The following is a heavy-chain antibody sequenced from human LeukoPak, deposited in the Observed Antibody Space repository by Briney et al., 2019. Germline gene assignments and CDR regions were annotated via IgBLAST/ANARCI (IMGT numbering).Heavy chain of an antibody. CDR3: ARDGVIVGADFDY. J-gene: IGHJ4*02. D-gene: IGHD1-26*01. CDR1: GFTFSRYS. V-gene: IGHV3-21*01. Sequence: LGGSLRLSCAASGFTFSRYSMNWVRQAPGKGLEWVSSISSGSSYRYYADSLKGRFTISRDNAKNPVYLQMNSLRDEDTAVYYCARDGVIVGADFDYWGQGTLVTVSS. CDR2: ISSGSSYR.